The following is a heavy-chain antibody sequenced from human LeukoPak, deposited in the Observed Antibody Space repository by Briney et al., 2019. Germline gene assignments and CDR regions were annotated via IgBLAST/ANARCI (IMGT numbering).Heavy chain of an antibody. V-gene: IGHV4-59*12. CDR3: ARDRGTIFGVVRAYYYYMDV. Sequence: SETLSLTCTVSGGSISSYYWSWIRQPPGKGLEWIGYIYYSGSTNYNPSLKSRVTISVDTSKNQFSLKLSSVTAADTAVYYCARDRGTIFGVVRAYYYYMDVWGKGTTVTVSS. CDR2: IYYSGST. J-gene: IGHJ6*03. CDR1: GGSISSYY. D-gene: IGHD3-3*01.